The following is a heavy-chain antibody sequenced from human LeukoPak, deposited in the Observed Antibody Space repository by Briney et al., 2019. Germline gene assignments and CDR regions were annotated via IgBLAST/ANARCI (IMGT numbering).Heavy chain of an antibody. CDR2: INPNSGGT. J-gene: IGHJ4*02. CDR1: GYTFTSYG. Sequence: ASVKVSCKASGYTFTSYGISWVRQAPGQGLEWMGRINPNSGGTDYAQKFQGRVTMTRDTSISTAYMELSRLRSDDTAVYYCAKIKDGYNSNWDYWGQGTLVTVSS. V-gene: IGHV1-2*06. D-gene: IGHD5-24*01. CDR3: AKIKDGYNSNWDY.